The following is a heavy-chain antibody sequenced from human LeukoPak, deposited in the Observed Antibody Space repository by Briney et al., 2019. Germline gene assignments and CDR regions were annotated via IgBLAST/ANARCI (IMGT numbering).Heavy chain of an antibody. Sequence: GGSLRLSCAASGFTLSRYEMNWVRQAPGKGLEWVSYISSSGSTIYYADSVKGRFTISRDNAENSLYLQMNSLRAEDTAVYYCARDSSLGGVRDYWGQGTLVTVSS. D-gene: IGHD3-16*01. CDR3: ARDSSLGGVRDY. CDR1: GFTLSRYE. CDR2: ISSSGSTI. V-gene: IGHV3-48*03. J-gene: IGHJ4*02.